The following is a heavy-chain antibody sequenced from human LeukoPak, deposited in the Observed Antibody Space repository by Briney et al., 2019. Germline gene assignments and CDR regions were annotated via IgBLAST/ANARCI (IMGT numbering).Heavy chain of an antibody. CDR3: AKVGRDLLTGYYGYFYMDV. V-gene: IGHV3-23*01. D-gene: IGHD3-9*01. J-gene: IGHJ6*03. CDR1: GFTFSSYA. Sequence: GGSLRLSCAAAGFTFSSYAMNSVRQAPGKGLEWVSVISGSGDSTYYTDSVKGRFTISRDSSKNTLYLQMNSLRAEDTAVYYCAKVGRDLLTGYYGYFYMDVWGKGTTVTVSS. CDR2: ISGSGDST.